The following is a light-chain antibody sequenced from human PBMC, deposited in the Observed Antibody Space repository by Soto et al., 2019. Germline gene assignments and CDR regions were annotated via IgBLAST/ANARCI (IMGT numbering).Light chain of an antibody. CDR2: DVR. CDR1: SSDVGSYNY. J-gene: IGLJ2*01. CDR3: SSYTSSSTVL. Sequence: QSALTQPASVSGSPGQSITISCTGTSSDVGSYNYVSWYQQHPGKAPKLMIYDVRNRPSGVSNRFSASKSGNTASLTISGLQAEDEADYYCSSYTSSSTVLFGGGTKLTVL. V-gene: IGLV2-14*01.